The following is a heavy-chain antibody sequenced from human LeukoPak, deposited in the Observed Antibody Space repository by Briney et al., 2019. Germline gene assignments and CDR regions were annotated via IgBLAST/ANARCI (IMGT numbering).Heavy chain of an antibody. D-gene: IGHD5-24*01. CDR1: GFTFSSYG. CDR3: TTLGDMLREWLQLFDY. Sequence: PGRSLRLSCAASGFTFSSYGMHWVRQAPGKGLEWVGRIKSKTDGGTTDYAAPVKGRFTISRDDSKNTLYLQMNSLKTEDTAVYYCTTLGDMLREWLQLFDYWGQGTLVTVSS. J-gene: IGHJ4*02. CDR2: IKSKTDGGTT. V-gene: IGHV3-15*01.